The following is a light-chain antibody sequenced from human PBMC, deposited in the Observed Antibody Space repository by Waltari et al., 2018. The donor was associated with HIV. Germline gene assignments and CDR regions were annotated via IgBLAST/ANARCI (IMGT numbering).Light chain of an antibody. CDR1: QLGDKF. CDR2: QDS. V-gene: IGLV3-1*01. Sequence: SYELTQPPSVSVSPGQTASITCSGDQLGDKFVCWYQQRPGQPPVLVMYQDSKRPSGIPERFPGSNSGNTATLTITGTQSMDEADYYCQAWDRSVVFGGGTKLTVL. J-gene: IGLJ2*01. CDR3: QAWDRSVV.